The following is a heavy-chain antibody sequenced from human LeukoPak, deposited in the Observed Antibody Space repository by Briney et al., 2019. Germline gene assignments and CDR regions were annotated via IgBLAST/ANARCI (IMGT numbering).Heavy chain of an antibody. CDR2: ISYDGSNK. D-gene: IGHD5-18*01. CDR3: AKEITAMVTWYYYYGMDV. V-gene: IGHV3-30*18. Sequence: GRSLRLSCAASGFTFSSYGMHWVRQAPGKGLEWVADISYDGSNKYYADSVKGRFTISRDNSKNTLYLQMNSLRAEDTAVYYCAKEITAMVTWYYYYGMDVWGQGTTVTVSS. CDR1: GFTFSSYG. J-gene: IGHJ6*02.